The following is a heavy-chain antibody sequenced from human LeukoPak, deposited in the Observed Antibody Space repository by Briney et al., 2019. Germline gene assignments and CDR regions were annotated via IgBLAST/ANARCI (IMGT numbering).Heavy chain of an antibody. CDR3: ARHVTTVIDYYYMDV. D-gene: IGHD4-11*01. CDR2: IYPGDSDT. Sequence: GESLKISCKGSGYSFTSYWIGWVRQMLGKGLEWMGIIYPGDSDTRYSPSFQGQVTISADKSISTAYLQWSSLKASDTAMYYCARHVTTVIDYYYMDVWGKGTTVTVSS. J-gene: IGHJ6*03. CDR1: GYSFTSYW. V-gene: IGHV5-51*01.